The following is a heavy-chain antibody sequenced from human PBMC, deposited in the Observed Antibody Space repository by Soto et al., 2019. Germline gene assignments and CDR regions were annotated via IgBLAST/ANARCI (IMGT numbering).Heavy chain of an antibody. J-gene: IGHJ4*02. CDR3: AKEGKAVAGY. CDR2: ISGSGGST. CDR1: PCSYSSYG. V-gene: IGHV3-23*01. D-gene: IGHD6-19*01. Sequence: EVTMRLPCAPCPCSYSSYGMSWVRKAPGKGSEGVSAISGSGGSTYYADSVKGRFTISRDNSNNTLYLQMNSLRAEDTAVYDCAKEGKAVAGYWGQGTLVTVSS.